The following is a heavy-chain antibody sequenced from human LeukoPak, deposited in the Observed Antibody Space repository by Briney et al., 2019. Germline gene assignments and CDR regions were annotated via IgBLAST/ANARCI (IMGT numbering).Heavy chain of an antibody. J-gene: IGHJ5*02. Sequence: SETLSLTCTVSGGSLSSGDYYWSWLRQSPGTGLEWIGYIYYSGSTYYNPSLRSRVTISVDTSKNQFSLKLSSVTAADTAVYYCARGIPSSTSCYADPWGQGTLVTVSS. CDR1: GGSLSSGDYY. CDR2: IYYSGST. CDR3: ARGIPSSTSCYADP. V-gene: IGHV4-30-4*01. D-gene: IGHD2-2*01.